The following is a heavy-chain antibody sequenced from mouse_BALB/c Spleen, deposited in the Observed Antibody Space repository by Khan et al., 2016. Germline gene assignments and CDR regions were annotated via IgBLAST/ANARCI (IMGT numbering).Heavy chain of an antibody. Sequence: EVQLLESGGGLVQPGGSLKLSCAASGFDFSRYWMSWVQQAPGQGLEWIGEINPDSSTINYTPFLKDKFIISRDNAKHTLYLQMSKVSAEDTALDYCASLHYYGRFAYWGHGTLVTVSA. V-gene: IGHV4-1*02. CDR1: GFDFSRYW. CDR2: INPDSSTI. D-gene: IGHD1-2*01. CDR3: ASLHYYGRFAY. J-gene: IGHJ3*01.